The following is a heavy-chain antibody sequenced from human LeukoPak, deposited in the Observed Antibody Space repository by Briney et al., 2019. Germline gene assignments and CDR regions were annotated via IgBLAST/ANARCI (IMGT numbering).Heavy chain of an antibody. CDR2: ISGSGGST. D-gene: IGHD1-26*01. CDR1: GFTFSSYA. CDR3: ATWELLSFWNY. V-gene: IGHV3-23*01. J-gene: IGHJ4*02. Sequence: GGSLRLSCAASGFTFSSYAMSWVRQAPGKGLEWVSAISGSGGSTYYADSVKGRFTISRDNSKNTLYLQMNSLRAEDTAVYYCATWELLSFWNYWGQGTLVTVSS.